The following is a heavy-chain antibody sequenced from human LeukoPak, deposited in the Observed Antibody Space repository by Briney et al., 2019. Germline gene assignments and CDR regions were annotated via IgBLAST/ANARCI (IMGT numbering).Heavy chain of an antibody. CDR3: ARDPESGYHYFDY. CDR1: GFTFSSYS. D-gene: IGHD3-3*01. V-gene: IGHV3-48*01. J-gene: IGHJ4*02. CDR2: ISSGSSTT. Sequence: GGSLRLSCAASGFTFSSYSMNWVRQAPGKGLEWVSYISSGSSTTYYADSVKGRFTISKDNAKNSLFLRMNSLRAEDTAVYYCARDPESGYHYFDYWGQGTLVTVS.